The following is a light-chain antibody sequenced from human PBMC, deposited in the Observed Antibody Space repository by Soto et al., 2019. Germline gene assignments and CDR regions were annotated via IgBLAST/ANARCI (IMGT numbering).Light chain of an antibody. CDR3: QQYDNLLVT. V-gene: IGKV1-33*01. J-gene: IGKJ3*01. CDR1: QDISNY. Sequence: DIQMTQSPSSLSASVGDRVTITCQARQDISNYLNWYQQKPGKAPKLLIYDASNLETGVPSRFSGSGSGTDFTFTISSLQPEDIATYYCQQYDNLLVTFGPGTKVDIK. CDR2: DAS.